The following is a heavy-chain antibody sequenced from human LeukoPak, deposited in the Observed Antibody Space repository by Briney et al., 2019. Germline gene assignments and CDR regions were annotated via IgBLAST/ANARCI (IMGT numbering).Heavy chain of an antibody. CDR2: ISWNSGSI. CDR3: AKDRSSIARYGMDV. V-gene: IGHV3-9*01. J-gene: IGHJ6*02. CDR1: GFTFDDYA. Sequence: GGSLRLSCAASGFTFDDYAMHWVRHAPGKGLEWVSGISWNSGSIGYADSVKGRFTISRDNAKNSLYLQMNSLRAEDTALYYCAKDRSSIARYGMDVWGQGTTVTVSS. D-gene: IGHD6-6*01.